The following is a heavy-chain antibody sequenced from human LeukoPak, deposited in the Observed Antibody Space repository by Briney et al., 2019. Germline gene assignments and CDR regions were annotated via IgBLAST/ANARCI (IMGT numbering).Heavy chain of an antibody. V-gene: IGHV4-59*01. Sequence: SETLTLTCTVSGGSISSYYWSWIRQPPGKGLEWIGYIYYSGSTNYNPSLKSRVTISVDASKNQFSLKLSSVTAADTAVYYCARGAGGYSYGHWGQGTLVIVSS. CDR3: ARGAGGYSYGH. D-gene: IGHD5-18*01. J-gene: IGHJ4*02. CDR1: GGSISSYY. CDR2: IYYSGST.